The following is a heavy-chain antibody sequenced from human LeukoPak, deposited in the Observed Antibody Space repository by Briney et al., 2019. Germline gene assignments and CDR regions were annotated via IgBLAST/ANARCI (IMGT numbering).Heavy chain of an antibody. CDR2: IRPSGDNT. CDR1: GFTFSSYD. CDR3: ARVAGWRWFDP. Sequence: GGSLRLSCAASGFTFSSYDMTWVRQAPGRVLEWVSSIRPSGDNTYYGDSVKGRFTISRDNSKNTVYLQMNNMRVDDTAVYYCARVAGWRWFDPWGQGTLVTVSS. D-gene: IGHD6-19*01. J-gene: IGHJ5*02. V-gene: IGHV3-23*01.